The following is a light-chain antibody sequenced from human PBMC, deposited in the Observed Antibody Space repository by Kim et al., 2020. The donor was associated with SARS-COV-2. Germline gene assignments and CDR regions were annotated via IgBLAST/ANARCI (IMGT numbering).Light chain of an antibody. Sequence: QSVPYSCTGTRSDVGVYTYVSWYQQHPGKAPKLMIYEVSKRPSGVPDRFSGSKSGNTASLTVSGLQAEDEADYYCSSYAGSNNYVFGTGTKVTVL. J-gene: IGLJ1*01. CDR3: SSYAGSNNYV. CDR2: EVS. V-gene: IGLV2-8*01. CDR1: RSDVGVYTY.